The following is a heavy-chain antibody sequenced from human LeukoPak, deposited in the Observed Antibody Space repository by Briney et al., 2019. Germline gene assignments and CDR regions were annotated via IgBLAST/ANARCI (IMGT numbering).Heavy chain of an antibody. CDR2: IIPIFGTA. J-gene: IGHJ4*02. CDR3: ASTLRGGYSYGYDY. Sequence: ASVTVSFTASGGTFSSYAISWVRPAPGQGLEWMGGIIPIFGTANYAQKFQGRVTITTDESTSTAYMELSSLRSEDTAVYYCASTLRGGYSYGYDYWGQGTLVTVSS. V-gene: IGHV1-69*05. D-gene: IGHD5-18*01. CDR1: GGTFSSYA.